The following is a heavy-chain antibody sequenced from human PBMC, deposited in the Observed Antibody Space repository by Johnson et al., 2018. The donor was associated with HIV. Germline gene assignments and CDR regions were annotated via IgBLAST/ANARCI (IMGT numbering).Heavy chain of an antibody. Sequence: QVPLVESGGGVVQPGTSLRLSSAASGFTFSSYGIHWVRQAPGKGLEWVAFIWHDGRDVYYADSVKRRFPVSIDNSKNAVYLQMNSLGAGDTAVYYCAKDQHGPLVPTVMRDDAFDIWGQGTMVTVSS. CDR1: GFTFSSYG. J-gene: IGHJ3*02. CDR3: AKDQHGPLVPTVMRDDAFDI. CDR2: IWHDGRDV. V-gene: IGHV3-33*03. D-gene: IGHD5-12*01.